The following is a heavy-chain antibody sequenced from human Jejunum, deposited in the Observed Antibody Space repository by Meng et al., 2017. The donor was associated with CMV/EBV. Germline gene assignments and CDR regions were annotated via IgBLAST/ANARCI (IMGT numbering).Heavy chain of an antibody. CDR3: AKDSCANCYNFDN. V-gene: IGHV3-30*02. CDR1: GFTFSSYG. Sequence: VQLVESGGGGVQPGGSLRLSCTTAGFTFSSYGMHWVRQAPGKGLEWVAYIRHDGSSKYYLSSVEGRFTISRDRSKNTVYLQMNSLRVEDTAVYYCAKDSCANCYNFDNWGQGTLVTVSS. D-gene: IGHD2-15*01. CDR2: IRHDGSSK. J-gene: IGHJ4*02.